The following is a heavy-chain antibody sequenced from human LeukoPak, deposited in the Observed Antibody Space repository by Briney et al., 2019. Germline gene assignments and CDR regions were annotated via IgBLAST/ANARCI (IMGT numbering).Heavy chain of an antibody. D-gene: IGHD6-13*01. J-gene: IGHJ4*02. CDR3: ARSSAAADYYFDY. V-gene: IGHV3-7*01. CDR2: IKEDGHEK. CDR1: GFTFSSHW. Sequence: GGSLRLSCAGSGFTFSSHWMGWVRQAPGKGLEWLANIKEDGHEKYYVDSVQGRFTISRDKAKNSLFLQMDSLRAEDTAVYYCARSSAAADYYFDYWGQGTLVTVSS.